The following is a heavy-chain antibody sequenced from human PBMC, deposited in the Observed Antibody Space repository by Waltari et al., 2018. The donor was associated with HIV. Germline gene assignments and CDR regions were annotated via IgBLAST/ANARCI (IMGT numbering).Heavy chain of an antibody. D-gene: IGHD3-10*01. V-gene: IGHV4-39*02. J-gene: IGHJ4*02. CDR2: VYYNGAT. CDR3: AREGRGIGRVQDSQGNY. Sequence: QLQLQESGPGLVKPSETLSLTCTVSGGSISTTYYYWGWIRQPPGKGLEWIGTVYYNGATQSNPSLKSRVTVSADTSKNQFSLRLTSVTASDTAVYYCAREGRGIGRVQDSQGNYWGRGTLVTVSS. CDR1: GGSISTTYYY.